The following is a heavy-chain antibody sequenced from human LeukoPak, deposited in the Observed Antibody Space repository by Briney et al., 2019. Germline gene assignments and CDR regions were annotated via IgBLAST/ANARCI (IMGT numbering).Heavy chain of an antibody. Sequence: SETLSLTCIVSGGSLSTYYWNWIRQTPGKGLEWIGHISYGNTDYNPSLKSRVTISLDTSKNQFSLKLTSVTAADTAVYYCARDKAHSYGRYFDPWGQGALVTVSS. V-gene: IGHV4-59*01. CDR1: GGSLSTYY. D-gene: IGHD5-18*01. CDR2: ISYGNT. CDR3: ARDKAHSYGRYFDP. J-gene: IGHJ5*02.